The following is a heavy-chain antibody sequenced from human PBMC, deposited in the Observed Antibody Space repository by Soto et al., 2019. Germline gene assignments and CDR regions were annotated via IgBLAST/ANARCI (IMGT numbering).Heavy chain of an antibody. V-gene: IGHV1-69*02. CDR3: ASGSGSYAGGDY. CDR2: IIPILGIA. Sequence: QVQLVQSGAEVKKPGSSVKVSCKASGGTFSSYTISWVRQAPGQGLEWMGRIIPILGIANYAQKFQGRVTIYADXSTSTAYMELSSLRSEDTAVYYCASGSGSYAGGDYWGQGTLVTVSS. CDR1: GGTFSSYT. D-gene: IGHD1-26*01. J-gene: IGHJ4*02.